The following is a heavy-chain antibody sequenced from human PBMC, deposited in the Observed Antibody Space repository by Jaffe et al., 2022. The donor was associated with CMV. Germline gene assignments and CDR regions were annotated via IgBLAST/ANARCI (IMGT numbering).Heavy chain of an antibody. Sequence: EVQLVESGGGLVQPGGSLRLSCAASGFTFSSYWMSWVRQAPGKGLEWVANIKQDGSEKYYVDSVKGRFTISRDNAKNSLYLQMNSLRAEDTAVYYCARDLVVAATGIYYGMDVWGQGTTVTVSS. V-gene: IGHV3-7*01. CDR3: ARDLVVAATGIYYGMDV. J-gene: IGHJ6*02. D-gene: IGHD2-15*01. CDR1: GFTFSSYW. CDR2: IKQDGSEK.